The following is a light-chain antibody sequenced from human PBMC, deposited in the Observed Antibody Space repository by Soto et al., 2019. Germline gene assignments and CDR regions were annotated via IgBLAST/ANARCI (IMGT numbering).Light chain of an antibody. CDR1: QSISNW. J-gene: IGKJ4*01. V-gene: IGKV1-5*03. CDR2: RAS. Sequence: DIQMTQSPSTLSASVGDRVTITCRASQSISNWLAWYQQKPGKAPKLLIYRASSLEGGVPSRFSGSGSGTEFTLTISRLQPDDFATYYCQQYESYSTFGGGTKMEIK. CDR3: QQYESYST.